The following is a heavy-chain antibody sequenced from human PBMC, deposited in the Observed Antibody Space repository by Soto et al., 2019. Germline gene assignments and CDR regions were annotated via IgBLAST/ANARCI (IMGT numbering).Heavy chain of an antibody. V-gene: IGHV3-48*01. D-gene: IGHD1-1*01. J-gene: IGHJ4*02. CDR1: GFTFSSYS. Sequence: GGSLRPSCAASGFTFSSYSMNWVRQAPGKGLEWVSYISSSSSTIYYADSVKGRFTISKDDAKNSLYLQMNSLRAEDTAVYYCARTGTTWNFGYWGQGTLVTVSS. CDR3: ARTGTTWNFGY. CDR2: ISSSSSTI.